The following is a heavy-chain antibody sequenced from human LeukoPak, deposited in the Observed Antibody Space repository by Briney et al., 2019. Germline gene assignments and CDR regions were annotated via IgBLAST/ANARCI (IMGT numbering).Heavy chain of an antibody. Sequence: PGGSLRLSCAASGFTFSSNAMHWVRQAPGKGLEWVAAITYDGNNKYYADFVKGRFTVSRDNSKNTLYLQMNSLRAEDTAVYYCARDGDHSCGDYWGQGTLVTVSS. V-gene: IGHV3-30-3*01. J-gene: IGHJ4*02. CDR1: GFTFSSNA. D-gene: IGHD2-2*01. CDR3: ARDGDHSCGDY. CDR2: ITYDGNNK.